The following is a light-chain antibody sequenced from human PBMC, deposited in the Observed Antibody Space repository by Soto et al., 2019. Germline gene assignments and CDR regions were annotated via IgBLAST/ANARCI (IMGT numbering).Light chain of an antibody. CDR3: QQYENLPIT. CDR2: DVS. V-gene: IGKV1-33*01. Sequence: IQTTQFSTSPSPPLGARVTNTCQASQAVGNNLNWYQQKPGRAPKLLIYDVSNLETGVPSRFSGSGSGTDFTFTISSLQPEDIATYYCQQYENLPITFGQGARLEIK. CDR1: QAVGNN. J-gene: IGKJ5*01.